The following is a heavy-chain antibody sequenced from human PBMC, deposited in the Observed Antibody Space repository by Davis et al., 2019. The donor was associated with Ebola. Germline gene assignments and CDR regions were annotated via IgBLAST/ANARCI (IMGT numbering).Heavy chain of an antibody. CDR2: IYTSGST. J-gene: IGHJ5*02. CDR3: ARDLSEYSSSPFDP. D-gene: IGHD6-6*01. Sequence: PSETLSLTCTVSGGSISSGSYYWSWIRQPAGKGLEWIGHIYTSGSTNYNPSLKSRVTISVDTSKNQFSLKLSSVTAADTAVYYCARDLSEYSSSPFDPWGQGTLVTVSS. V-gene: IGHV4-61*09. CDR1: GGSISSGSYY.